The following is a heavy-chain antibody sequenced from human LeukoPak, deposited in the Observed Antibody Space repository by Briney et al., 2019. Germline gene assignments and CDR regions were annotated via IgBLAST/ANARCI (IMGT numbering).Heavy chain of an antibody. CDR3: ASRGDDYDILTGYNYYFDY. CDR1: GFIVSTNH. V-gene: IGHV3-66*01. D-gene: IGHD3-9*01. CDR2: LYGDAST. Sequence: GGSLRLSCAASGFIVSTNHMSWVRQAPGKGLEWISVLYGDASTNYADSVKGRFTISRDDSKNTLYLQMNRLRAEDTAVYYCASRGDDYDILTGYNYYFDYWGQGTLVTVSS. J-gene: IGHJ4*02.